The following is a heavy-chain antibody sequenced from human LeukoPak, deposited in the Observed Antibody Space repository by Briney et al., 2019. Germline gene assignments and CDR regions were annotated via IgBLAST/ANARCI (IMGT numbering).Heavy chain of an antibody. CDR2: IYSGGST. V-gene: IGHV3-23*05. J-gene: IGHJ4*02. CDR1: GFTFSSYA. Sequence: GGALRLSCAASGFTFSSYAMTWVRQAPGKGLEWVSTIYSGGSTYYADSVKGRFTISRDTSKNTLYLQMNSLRGEDTAVYYCARNGYTSGWYRNWGQGTLVTVSS. D-gene: IGHD6-19*01. CDR3: ARNGYTSGWYRN.